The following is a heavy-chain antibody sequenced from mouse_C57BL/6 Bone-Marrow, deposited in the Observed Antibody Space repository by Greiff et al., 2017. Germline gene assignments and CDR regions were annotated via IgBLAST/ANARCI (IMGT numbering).Heavy chain of an antibody. V-gene: IGHV1-61*01. CDR3: SIFYYYAWFAY. D-gene: IGHD2-1*01. CDR1: GYTFTSYW. Sequence: VQLQQPGAELVRPGSSVKLSCKASGYTFTSYWMDWVKQRPGQGLEWIGDIYPSASGTNYNQKFQYKATLTVDKSSSTAYMQLSSLTSEDSAVYYCSIFYYYAWFAYWGQGTLVTVSA. CDR2: IYPSASGT. J-gene: IGHJ3*01.